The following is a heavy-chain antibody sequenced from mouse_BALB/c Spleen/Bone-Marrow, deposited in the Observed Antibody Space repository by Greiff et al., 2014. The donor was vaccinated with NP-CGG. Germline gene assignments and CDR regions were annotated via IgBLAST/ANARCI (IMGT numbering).Heavy chain of an antibody. CDR3: ARSYYYGPYVMDY. CDR1: GYSITSDFA. J-gene: IGHJ4*01. V-gene: IGHV3-2*02. CDR2: ITYSGST. Sequence: EVQLQQSGPGLVKPSQSLSLTCTVTGYSITSDFAWNWIRQFPGNKLEWMGFITYSGSTNYNPSLKSRISFTRDTSRNQFFLQLNSVTAEDTATYYCARSYYYGPYVMDYWGQGTSVTVSS. D-gene: IGHD1-1*01.